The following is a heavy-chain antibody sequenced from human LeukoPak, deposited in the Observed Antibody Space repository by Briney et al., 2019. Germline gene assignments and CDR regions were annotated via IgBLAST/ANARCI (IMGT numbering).Heavy chain of an antibody. Sequence: GGSLRLSCAASGFTFSSYGMHWVRQAPGKGLEWVAVIWYDGSNKYYADSVKGRFTISRDNSKNTLYLQMNSLRVEDTAVYYCAKEIGPMITFRMDVWGQGTTVIVSS. D-gene: IGHD3-16*01. CDR1: GFTFSSYG. J-gene: IGHJ6*02. CDR2: IWYDGSNK. CDR3: AKEIGPMITFRMDV. V-gene: IGHV3-33*06.